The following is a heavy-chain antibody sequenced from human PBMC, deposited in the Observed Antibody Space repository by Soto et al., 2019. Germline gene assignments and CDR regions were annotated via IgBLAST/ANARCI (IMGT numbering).Heavy chain of an antibody. J-gene: IGHJ4*02. Sequence: QVQLVESGGGVVQPGRSLRLSCAASGFTFSGYAMHWVRQAPGKGLEWVAATSYDENYKCYADSVKGRFTISRDNSKNTLFLQMNSLRTEDTAVYYCARQGGSSGIWYFDYWGQGSLVTVSS. CDR2: TSYDENYK. CDR3: ARQGGSSGIWYFDY. CDR1: GFTFSGYA. V-gene: IGHV3-30*04. D-gene: IGHD6-6*01.